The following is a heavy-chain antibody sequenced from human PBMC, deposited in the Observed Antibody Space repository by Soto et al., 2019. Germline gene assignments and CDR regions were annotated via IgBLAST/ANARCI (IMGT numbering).Heavy chain of an antibody. CDR2: IWYDGSNK. V-gene: IGHV3-33*01. J-gene: IGHJ4*02. D-gene: IGHD3-3*01. CDR3: ARDTGVERFLEWFHPSYYFDY. Sequence: QVQLVESGGGVVQPGRSLRLSCAASGFTFSSYGMHWVRQAPGKGLEWVAVIWYDGSNKYYADSVKGRFTISRDNSKNTLYLQMNSLRAEDTAVYYCARDTGVERFLEWFHPSYYFDYWGQGTLVTVSS. CDR1: GFTFSSYG.